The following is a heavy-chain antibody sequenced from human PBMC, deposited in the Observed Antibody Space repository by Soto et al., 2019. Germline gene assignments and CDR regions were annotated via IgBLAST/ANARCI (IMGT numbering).Heavy chain of an antibody. CDR1: GFTFDDYA. CDR3: AKSPVGAYYFDY. V-gene: IGHV3-9*01. Sequence: PGGSLRLSCAASGFTFDDYAMHWVRQAPGKGLEWVSAISWNSGSIGYADSVKGRFTISRDNAKNSLYLQMNSLRAEDTALYYCAKSPVGAYYFDYWGHGTLVTVSS. CDR2: ISWNSGSI. D-gene: IGHD3-16*01. J-gene: IGHJ4*01.